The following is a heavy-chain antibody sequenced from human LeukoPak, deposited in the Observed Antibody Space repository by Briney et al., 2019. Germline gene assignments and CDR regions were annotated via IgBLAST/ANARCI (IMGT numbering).Heavy chain of an antibody. V-gene: IGHV1-69*05. CDR1: GGTCSRYA. J-gene: IGHJ4*02. CDR2: IIPIFGKA. D-gene: IGHD6-13*01. CDR3: ARDTYSSSCYVPNYFDY. Sequence: SVKVSCKASGGTCSRYAISWVGQARGQGLEWMGRIIPIFGKANYAQKFQGRVTISTDESTSTAYMELSSLRSQDTAVYYCARDTYSSSCYVPNYFDYWGQGTLVTVSS.